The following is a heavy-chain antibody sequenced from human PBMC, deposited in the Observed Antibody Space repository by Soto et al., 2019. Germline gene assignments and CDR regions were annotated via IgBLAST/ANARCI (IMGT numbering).Heavy chain of an antibody. D-gene: IGHD6-19*01. J-gene: IGHJ4*02. V-gene: IGHV4-34*01. CDR1: GGSFSGYY. Sequence: ETLSLTCAVYGGSFSGYYWSWIRQPPGKGLEWIGEINHSGSTNYNPSLKSRVTISVDTSKNQFSLKLSSVTAADTAVYYCASSLRHSSGWYGENYWGQGTLVTVSS. CDR3: ASSLRHSSGWYGENY. CDR2: INHSGST.